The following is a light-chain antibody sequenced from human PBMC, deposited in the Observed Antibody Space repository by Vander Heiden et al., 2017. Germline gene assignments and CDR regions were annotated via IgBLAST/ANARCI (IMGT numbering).Light chain of an antibody. Sequence: QSALTQPRSVSGSPGQSVTISCTGTSRDVGGYTYVSWYQQSPGQAHKIMIYDVTQQPSGDPDRYSGSKSGNTASLTIAVLQAEEEDDYYCCSDAGSYTWVVGGGTKLTVL. CDR3: CSDAGSYTWV. CDR1: SRDVGGYTY. CDR2: DVT. J-gene: IGLJ3*02. V-gene: IGLV2-11*01.